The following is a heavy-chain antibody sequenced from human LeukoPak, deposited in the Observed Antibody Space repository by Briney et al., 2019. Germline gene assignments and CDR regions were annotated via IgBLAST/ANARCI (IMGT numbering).Heavy chain of an antibody. Sequence: KASQTLSLTCTVSGGSISSGSYYWSWIRQPAGKGLEWIGRIYTSGSTNYNPSLKSRVTISVDTSKNQLSLKLSSVTAADTAVYYCARGESSSSPLYYYYYYMDVWGKGTTVTVSS. D-gene: IGHD6-6*01. CDR3: ARGESSSSPLYYYYYYMDV. J-gene: IGHJ6*03. CDR2: IYTSGST. CDR1: GGSISSGSYY. V-gene: IGHV4-61*02.